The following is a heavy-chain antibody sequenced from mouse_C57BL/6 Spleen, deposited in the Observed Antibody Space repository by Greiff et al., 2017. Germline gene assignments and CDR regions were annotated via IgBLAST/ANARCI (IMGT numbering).Heavy chain of an antibody. Sequence: EVKLVESEGGLVQPGRSMKLSCTASGFTFSDYYMAWVRQVPEKGLEWVANINYDGSSTYYLDSLKSRFIISRDNAKNILYLQMSSLKSEDTATYYCARDEGAMDYWGQGTSVTVSS. CDR2: INYDGSST. CDR1: GFTFSDYY. CDR3: ARDEGAMDY. V-gene: IGHV5-16*01. J-gene: IGHJ4*01.